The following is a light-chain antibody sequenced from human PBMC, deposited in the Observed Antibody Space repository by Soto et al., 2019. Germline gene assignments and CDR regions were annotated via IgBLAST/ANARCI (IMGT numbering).Light chain of an antibody. J-gene: IGLJ2*01. CDR2: DVD. CDR3: SSYTDSSTVI. CDR1: NSDVGLYDY. V-gene: IGLV2-14*03. Sequence: QSVLTQPASVSGSPGQSITISCTGTNSDVGLYDYVSWYQQRPGRVPKLVIYDVDSRPSGVSSRFSGSKSGKKASLTISGLETEDEADYYCSSYTDSSTVIFGGGPKLTVL.